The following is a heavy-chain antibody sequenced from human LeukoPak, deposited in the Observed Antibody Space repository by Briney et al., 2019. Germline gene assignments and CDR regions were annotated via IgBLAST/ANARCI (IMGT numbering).Heavy chain of an antibody. V-gene: IGHV3-23*01. CDR3: AKGLVGKWNYDWFDP. J-gene: IGHJ5*02. CDR2: ISGSGGST. Sequence: GGSLRLSCAASGFTFSSYAMSWVRHAPRKGLEWVSAISGSGGSTYYADSVKGRFTTSRDNSKNTLYLQMNTLRAEDTAVYYCAKGLVGKWNYDWFDPWGQGTLVTVSS. D-gene: IGHD1-7*01. CDR1: GFTFSSYA.